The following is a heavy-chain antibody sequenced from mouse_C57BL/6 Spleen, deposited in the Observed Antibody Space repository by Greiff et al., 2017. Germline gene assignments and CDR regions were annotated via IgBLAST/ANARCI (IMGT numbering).Heavy chain of an antibody. CDR3: ASSGGNYFDY. V-gene: IGHV1-80*01. CDR2: IYPGDGDT. D-gene: IGHD3-1*01. Sequence: QVHVKQSGAELVKPGASVKISCKASGYAFSSYWMNWVKQRPGKGLEWIGQIYPGDGDTNYNGKFKGKATLTADKSSSTAYMQLSSLTSEDSAVYFCASSGGNYFDYWGQGTTLTVSS. CDR1: GYAFSSYW. J-gene: IGHJ2*01.